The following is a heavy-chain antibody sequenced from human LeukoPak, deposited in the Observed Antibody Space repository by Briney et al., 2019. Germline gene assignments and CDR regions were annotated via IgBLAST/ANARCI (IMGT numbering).Heavy chain of an antibody. CDR3: AREGITGSYSDS. Sequence: GGSLRLSCAASGFTFNNAWMSWVRQAPGKGLEWISKIRSSGSVVYYVDSVKGRFTISRDNAKNSLYLQMSSLRVEDTAVYYCAREGITGSYSDSWGQGTLVTVSS. CDR2: IRSSGSVV. J-gene: IGHJ4*02. D-gene: IGHD1-14*01. CDR1: GFTFNNAW. V-gene: IGHV3-48*01.